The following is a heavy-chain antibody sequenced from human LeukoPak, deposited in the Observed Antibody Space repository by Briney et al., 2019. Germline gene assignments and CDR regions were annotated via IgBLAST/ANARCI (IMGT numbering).Heavy chain of an antibody. CDR3: ARAPDGYEAFDI. V-gene: IGHV3-21*01. J-gene: IGHJ3*02. Sequence: GGSLRLSCAASGFTFSAYDMNWVRQAPGKGLEWVSSISSSSGYIYYADSVMGRFSISRDNSKNTLYLQMNSLRAEDTAVYYCARAPDGYEAFDIWGQGTMVTVSS. D-gene: IGHD3-22*01. CDR2: ISSSSGYI. CDR1: GFTFSAYD.